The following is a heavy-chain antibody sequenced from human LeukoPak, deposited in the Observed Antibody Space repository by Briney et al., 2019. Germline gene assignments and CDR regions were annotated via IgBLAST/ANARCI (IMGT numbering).Heavy chain of an antibody. CDR2: IRPDDSDT. V-gene: IGHV5-51*01. D-gene: IGHD1-7*01. J-gene: IGHJ4*02. CDR1: DYSFTNYW. Sequence: GESLKISCKDSDYSFTNYWIGWVRQMPGKGLEWMGIIRPDDSDTRYSPSFQGQVTISADKSTSTAYLQWSSLKASDTAMYYCTRARHGNCYWDHWGQGTLVTVSS. CDR3: TRARHGNCYWDH.